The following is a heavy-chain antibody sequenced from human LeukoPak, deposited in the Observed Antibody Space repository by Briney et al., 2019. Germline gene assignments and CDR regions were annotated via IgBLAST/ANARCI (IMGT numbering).Heavy chain of an antibody. CDR2: IRYDGSNK. CDR3: TVTTKGY. J-gene: IGHJ4*02. V-gene: IGHV3-30*02. CDR1: GFTFTSYG. Sequence: GGSLRLSCAASGFTFTSYGIHWVRQAPGKGLEWVAFIRYDGSNKYYADSVKGRFTISRDNSKNTLYLQMNSLRAEDTAVYYCTVTTKGYWGQGTLVTVSS. D-gene: IGHD4-11*01.